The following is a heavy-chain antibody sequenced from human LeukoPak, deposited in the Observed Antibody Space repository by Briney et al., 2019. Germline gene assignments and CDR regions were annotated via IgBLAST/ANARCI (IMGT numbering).Heavy chain of an antibody. V-gene: IGHV4-4*07. D-gene: IGHD3-3*01. J-gene: IGHJ4*02. CDR1: GGSIGTYY. CDR3: ARWSGDYSFDY. Sequence: SETLSLTCTVSGGSIGTYYWSWIRQPAGKGLEWIGRIHTSGSTNSNPSLKSRVIMSVDTSKNQFSLKLSSVTAADTAVYYCARWSGDYSFDYWGQGTLVTVSS. CDR2: IHTSGST.